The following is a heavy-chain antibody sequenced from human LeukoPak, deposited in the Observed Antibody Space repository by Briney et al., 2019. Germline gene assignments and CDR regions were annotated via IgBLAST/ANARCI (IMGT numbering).Heavy chain of an antibody. D-gene: IGHD1/OR15-1a*01. CDR1: GFTFSSYA. CDR3: ARNKRADI. Sequence: PGGSLRLPCAASGFTFSSYAMSWVRQAPGKGLEWVSAISGSGGSTYYADSVKGRFTISRDNSKNTLYLQMISLRAEDTALYYCARNKRADIWGQGTMVTVSS. CDR2: ISGSGGST. J-gene: IGHJ3*02. V-gene: IGHV3-23*01.